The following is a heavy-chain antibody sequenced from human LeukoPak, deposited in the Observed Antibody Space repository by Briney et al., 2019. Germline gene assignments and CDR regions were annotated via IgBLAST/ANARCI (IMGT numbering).Heavy chain of an antibody. V-gene: IGHV3-74*01. CDR1: GFTFSDYS. J-gene: IGHJ3*02. CDR2: LTSDETP. CDR3: ARSSDHAFDI. Sequence: GGSLRLSCAASGFTFSDYSMNWVRQAPGKGLVWVSRLTSDETPTYADPVRGRFTVSRDNSRNTLYLQMNSLRDEDTAVYYCARSSDHAFDIWGQGTMVTVSS.